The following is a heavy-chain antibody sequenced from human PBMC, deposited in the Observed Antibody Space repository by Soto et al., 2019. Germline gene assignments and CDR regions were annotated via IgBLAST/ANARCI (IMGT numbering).Heavy chain of an antibody. CDR1: GGAFNTFA. CDR2: TIPVFGSA. CDR3: AIDSGHVSGTTYNHYSYGLDV. J-gene: IGHJ6*02. V-gene: IGHV1-69*06. Sequence: QVQLVQSGPEVKKPGSSVRVSCKASGGAFNTFALSWVRQAPGQGLEWMGGTIPVFGSADYAQKCQGKITITADKSTSTGYMDLSSLRSVDTAVYYCAIDSGHVSGTTYNHYSYGLDVWGHWTTVTVSS. D-gene: IGHD1-1*01.